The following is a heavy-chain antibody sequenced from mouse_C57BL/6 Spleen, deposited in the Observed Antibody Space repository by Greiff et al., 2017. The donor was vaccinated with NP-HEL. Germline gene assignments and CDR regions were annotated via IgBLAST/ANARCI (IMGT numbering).Heavy chain of an antibody. J-gene: IGHJ3*01. CDR1: GYTFTSYW. CDR2: IDPSDSYT. Sequence: QVQLQQSGAELVRPGTSVKLSCKASGYTFTSYWMHWVKQRPGQGLEWIGVIDPSDSYTNYNQKFKGKATLTVDTSSSTAYMQLSSLTSEDSAVYYCASREDYVFAYWGQGTLVTVSA. CDR3: ASREDYVFAY. V-gene: IGHV1-59*01. D-gene: IGHD2-4*01.